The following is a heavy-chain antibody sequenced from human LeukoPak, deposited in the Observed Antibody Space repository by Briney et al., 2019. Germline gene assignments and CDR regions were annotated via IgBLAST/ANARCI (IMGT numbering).Heavy chain of an antibody. D-gene: IGHD3-22*01. J-gene: IGHJ4*02. CDR2: ISSSSSTI. V-gene: IGHV3-48*04. Sequence: PGRSLRLSCAASGFTFSSYAMNWVRQAPGKGLEWVSYISSSSSTIYYADSVKGRFTISRDNAKNSLYLQMNSLRAEDTAVYYCARVGGEYEYYDSSGYSLYWGQGTLVTVSS. CDR3: ARVGGEYEYYDSSGYSLY. CDR1: GFTFSSYA.